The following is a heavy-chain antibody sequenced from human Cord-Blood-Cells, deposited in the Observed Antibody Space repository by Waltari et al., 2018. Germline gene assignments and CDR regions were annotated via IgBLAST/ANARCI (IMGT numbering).Heavy chain of an antibody. CDR2: INPNSGGT. CDR3: ARSYDILTGYFDY. V-gene: IGHV1-2*04. D-gene: IGHD3-9*01. J-gene: IGHJ4*02. CDR1: RYPFTGYY. Sequence: QAQLVQSGAEAKTPGASLKVSFKASRYPFTGYYIHWVRRAPGQGLEWMGWINPNSGGTNYAQKFQGWVTMTRDTSISTAYMELSRLRSDDTAVYYCARSYDILTGYFDYWGQGTLVTVSS.